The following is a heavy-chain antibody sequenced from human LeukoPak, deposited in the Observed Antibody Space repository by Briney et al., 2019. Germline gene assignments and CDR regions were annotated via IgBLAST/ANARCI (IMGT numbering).Heavy chain of an antibody. J-gene: IGHJ1*01. CDR3: PREGLTYCSSTSCSTGGEYFQH. CDR1: GGSITTSSYY. D-gene: IGHD2-2*02. V-gene: IGHV4-39*02. Sequence: SETLSLTCSVSGGSITTSSYYWGWIRQPPEKGLEWIGSIYYTGGTFYSPSLKSRVTISVDTSKNQFSLKLSSVTAAATAVSYCPREGLTYCSSTSCSTGGEYFQHWGQGTLVTVSS. CDR2: IYYTGGT.